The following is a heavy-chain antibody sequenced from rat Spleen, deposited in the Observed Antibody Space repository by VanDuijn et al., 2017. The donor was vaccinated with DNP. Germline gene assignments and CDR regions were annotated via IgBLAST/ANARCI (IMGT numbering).Heavy chain of an antibody. CDR1: GFTFSDYY. CDR2: IGSDGYAP. V-gene: IGHV5-22*01. Sequence: VQPGRSLKLSCAASGFTFSDYYMAWVRQAPTKGLEWVAYIGSDGYAPYYGDSVKGRFTISRYNTKSTLYLQMNSLRSEDMATYYCVRWNSGHFDYWGQGVMVTVSS. J-gene: IGHJ2*01. CDR3: VRWNSGHFDY. D-gene: IGHD4-3*01.